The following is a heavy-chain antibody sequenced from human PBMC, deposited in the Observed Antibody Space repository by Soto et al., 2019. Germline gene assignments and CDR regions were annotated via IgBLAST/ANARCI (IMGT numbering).Heavy chain of an antibody. V-gene: IGHV3-74*01. CDR3: ARRDWNGGYCDL. J-gene: IGHJ4*02. CDR1: GFTFSGYW. Sequence: GSLRLSCAASGFTFSGYWMHWVRQVPGKRLVWVSRISGDGSSAHYADFAKGRFTISRDNAKNTVYLQMNSLRVDDTAVYYCARRDWNGGYCDLWGQGIVVTVSS. CDR2: ISGDGSSA. D-gene: IGHD1-1*01.